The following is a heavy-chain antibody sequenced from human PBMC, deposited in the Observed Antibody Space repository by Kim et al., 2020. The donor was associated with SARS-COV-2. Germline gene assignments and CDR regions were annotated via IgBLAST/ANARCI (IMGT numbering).Heavy chain of an antibody. Sequence: SETLSLTCTVSGGSISSSSYYWGWIRQPPGKGLEWIGSIYYSGSTYYNPSLKSRVTISVDTSKNQFSLKLSSVTAADTAVYYCARPGYDFWSGSSSGWFDPWGQGTLVTVSS. CDR2: IYYSGST. J-gene: IGHJ5*02. CDR1: GGSISSSSYY. CDR3: ARPGYDFWSGSSSGWFDP. V-gene: IGHV4-39*01. D-gene: IGHD3-3*01.